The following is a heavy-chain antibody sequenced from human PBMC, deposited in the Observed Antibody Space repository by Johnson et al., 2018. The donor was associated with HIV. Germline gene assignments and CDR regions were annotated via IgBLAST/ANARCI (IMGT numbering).Heavy chain of an antibody. J-gene: IGHJ3*02. Sequence: VQLVESGGGVVQPGGSLRLSCAASDFTFSTYAMSWVRQAPGKGLEWVSGISGSGGSTYYADSVKGRFTISRDNSKDTLYLRMNSLRVEDTAVYFCGSLGDGHQKGAFEIWGHGTMVTVSS. D-gene: IGHD3-16*01. CDR3: GSLGDGHQKGAFEI. V-gene: IGHV3-23*04. CDR1: DFTFSTYA. CDR2: ISGSGGST.